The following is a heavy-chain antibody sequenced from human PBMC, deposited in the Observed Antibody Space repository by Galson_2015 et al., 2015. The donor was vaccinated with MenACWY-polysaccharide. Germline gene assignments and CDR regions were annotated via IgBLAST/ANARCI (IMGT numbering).Heavy chain of an antibody. CDR3: TRDPSRIGGATAYYYVMDV. CDR2: INSDGSSI. D-gene: IGHD1-26*01. V-gene: IGHV3-74*01. CDR1: GFTFSSHW. Sequence: SLRLSCAASGFTFSSHWMHWVRQAPGKGLVWVSRINSDGSSITYADSVKGRFTISRDNAKNTLFLQMNSLRPEDTAVYYCTRDPSRIGGATAYYYVMDVSDQGTTGTVSS. J-gene: IGHJ6*02.